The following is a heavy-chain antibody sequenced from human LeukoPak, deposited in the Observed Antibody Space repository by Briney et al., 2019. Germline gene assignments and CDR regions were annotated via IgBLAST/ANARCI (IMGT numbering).Heavy chain of an antibody. V-gene: IGHV3-64*01. Sequence: GGSLRLSCAASGFTFTTFAMYWVRQAPGKGLEFVSAISSNGDRTYYARSVKGRFTISRDNAKNTVDLQMGSLRPEDMGVYFCARMDDYTNYYFDYWGQGTMVTVSS. J-gene: IGHJ4*02. CDR2: ISSNGDRT. CDR1: GFTFTTFA. D-gene: IGHD4-11*01. CDR3: ARMDDYTNYYFDY.